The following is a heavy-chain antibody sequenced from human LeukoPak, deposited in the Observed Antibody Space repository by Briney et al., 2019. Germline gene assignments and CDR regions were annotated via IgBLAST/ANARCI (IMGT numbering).Heavy chain of an antibody. J-gene: IGHJ4*02. CDR3: AKDWSYGGNSWKYFGS. Sequence: GGSLRLSCAASGFTFDDYAMHCVRQAPGRGLEWVAGISWQSDSVDYADSVKGRFTISRDNAKNSLYLQMNSLRPDDTALYYCAKDWSYGGNSWKYFGSWGQGILVTVSS. CDR1: GFTFDDYA. D-gene: IGHD4-23*01. V-gene: IGHV3-9*01. CDR2: ISWQSDSV.